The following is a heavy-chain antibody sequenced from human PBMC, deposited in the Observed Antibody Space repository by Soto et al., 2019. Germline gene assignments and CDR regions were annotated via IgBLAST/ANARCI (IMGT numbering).Heavy chain of an antibody. J-gene: IGHJ4*02. V-gene: IGHV4-39*01. CDR1: GGSISSSSYY. D-gene: IGHD5-12*01. CDR3: ARHARSGYDWYFDY. Sequence: KPSETLSLTCTVSGGSISSSSYYWGWIRQPPGKGLEWIGSIYYSGSTYYNPSLKSRVTISVDTSKNQFSLKLSSVTAADTAVYYCARHARSGYDWYFDYWGQGTLVTVSS. CDR2: IYYSGST.